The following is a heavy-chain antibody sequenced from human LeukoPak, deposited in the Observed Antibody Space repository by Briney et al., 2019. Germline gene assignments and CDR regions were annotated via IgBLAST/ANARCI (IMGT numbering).Heavy chain of an antibody. CDR3: AKVFRTTGWEPFDS. J-gene: IGHJ4*02. D-gene: IGHD6-19*01. CDR1: GFTFSTYA. Sequence: GGSLRLSCAASGFTFSTYAMSWVRQAPGKGLEWVSTISSSGDTTFYADSVKGRFTISRENSKNTLFLQMSGLRAEDTALYYCAKVFRTTGWEPFDSWGQGTLVTVSS. V-gene: IGHV3-23*01. CDR2: ISSSGDTT.